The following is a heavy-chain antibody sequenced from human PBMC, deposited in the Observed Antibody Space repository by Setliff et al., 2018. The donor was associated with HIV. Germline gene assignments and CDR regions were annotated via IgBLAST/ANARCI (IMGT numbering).Heavy chain of an antibody. V-gene: IGHV4-4*08. CDR2: VSSIGNT. J-gene: IGHJ5*02. CDR3: ARRTFGSGRIDP. CDR1: GISINGYY. D-gene: IGHD3-16*01. Sequence: LSLTCSVSGISINGYYWSWIRQSPRTRLEWIGYVSSIGNTNYNPSLKSRVTISVDTSKNQLSLKLSSVTATDTAVYYCARRTFGSGRIDPWGQGTLVTVSS.